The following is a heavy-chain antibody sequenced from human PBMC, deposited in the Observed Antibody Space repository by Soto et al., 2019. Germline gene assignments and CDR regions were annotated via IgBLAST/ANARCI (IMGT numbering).Heavy chain of an antibody. V-gene: IGHV3-74*01. D-gene: IGHD6-6*01. CDR3: ATRSAPVDF. J-gene: IGHJ4*02. CDR2: INTDGTST. CDR1: GMNFGGYW. Sequence: PGGSLRLSCEASGMNFGGYWMHWVRQAPGKGLVWVSEINTDGTSTNYADSLKGRFTISRDNARDTLYLQMNSLSVEDTAVYYCATRSAPVDFWGQGTMVTVYS.